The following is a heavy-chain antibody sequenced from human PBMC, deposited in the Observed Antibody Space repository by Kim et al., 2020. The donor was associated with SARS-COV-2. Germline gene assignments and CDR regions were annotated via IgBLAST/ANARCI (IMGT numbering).Heavy chain of an antibody. Sequence: GGSLRLSCAASGFTFSSYGMHWVRQAPGKGLEWVAVISYDGSNKYYADSVKGRFTISRDNSKNTLYLQMNSLRAEDTAVYYCAKETGGLDRHTLYCSGGSCYHLKSYYYYGMDVWGQGTTVTVSS. CDR1: GFTFSSYG. CDR3: AKETGGLDRHTLYCSGGSCYHLKSYYYYGMDV. J-gene: IGHJ6*02. CDR2: ISYDGSNK. D-gene: IGHD2-15*01. V-gene: IGHV3-30*18.